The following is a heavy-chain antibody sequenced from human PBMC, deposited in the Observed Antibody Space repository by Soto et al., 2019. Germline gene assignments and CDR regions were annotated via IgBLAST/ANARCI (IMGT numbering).Heavy chain of an antibody. CDR2: IYYSGST. CDR3: ARRSGYAGVRWFDP. V-gene: IGHV4-59*08. D-gene: IGHD5-12*01. CDR1: GGSISSYY. Sequence: QVQLQESGPGLVKPSETLSLTCTVSGGSISSYYWSWIRQPPGKGLEWIGYIYYSGSTNYNPSLKSRVTISVDTSKNQCSLKLSSVTAADTAVYYCARRSGYAGVRWFDPWGQGTLVTVSS. J-gene: IGHJ5*02.